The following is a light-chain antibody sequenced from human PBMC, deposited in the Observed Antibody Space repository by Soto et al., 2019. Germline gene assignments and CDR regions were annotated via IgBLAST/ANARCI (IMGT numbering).Light chain of an antibody. CDR2: GAS. CDR3: QQYNSWPPIT. CDR1: QSVSSIY. Sequence: EIVLTQSPGTLSLSPGDRVTLSCTASQSVSSIYLAWYQQRPGQAPRLVIYGASTRATGIPARFSGGGSGTEFTLTISSLQSEDFAVYYCQQYNSWPPITFGQGTRLEIK. J-gene: IGKJ5*01. V-gene: IGKV3-15*01.